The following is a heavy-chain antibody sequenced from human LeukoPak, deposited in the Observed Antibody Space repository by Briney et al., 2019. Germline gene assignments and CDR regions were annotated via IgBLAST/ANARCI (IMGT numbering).Heavy chain of an antibody. CDR2: IWYDGSNK. Sequence: GGSLRLSCAASGFSLFNSDMHWVRQAPGKGLEWVAVIWYDGSNKYYADSVKGRFTISRDNSKNTLYLQMNSLRAEDTAVYYCAKDLGSGWYGYFDYWGQGTLVTVSS. J-gene: IGHJ4*02. CDR1: GFSLFNSD. D-gene: IGHD6-19*01. CDR3: AKDLGSGWYGYFDY. V-gene: IGHV3-33*06.